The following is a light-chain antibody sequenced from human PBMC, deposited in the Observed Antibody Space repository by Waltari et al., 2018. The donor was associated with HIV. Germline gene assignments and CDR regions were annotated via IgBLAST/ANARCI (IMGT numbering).Light chain of an antibody. CDR1: SSNLGSNY. V-gene: IGLV1-51*01. CDR3: GTWDNNMSVVV. J-gene: IGLJ3*02. CDR2: DNK. Sequence: QSVLTQPPSVSAAPGQKVTISCSGSSSNLGSNYISWYQQLPGTTPRLLIFDNKERPSGIPDRCSGSKSGTSATLDITGLQIGDEADYYCGTWDNNMSVVVFGGGTKLTVL.